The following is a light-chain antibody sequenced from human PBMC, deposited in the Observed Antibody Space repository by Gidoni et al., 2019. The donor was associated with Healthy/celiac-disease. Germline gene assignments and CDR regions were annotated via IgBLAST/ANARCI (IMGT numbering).Light chain of an antibody. V-gene: IGKV4-1*01. Sequence: EIVMTQSPDSLAVSLGERATINCKSSQSFLYSSNNKNYLAWYQQKPGQPPKLLIYWASTRESGVPDRFSGSGSGTDFTLTISSLQAEDVAVYYCQQYYSTPPTFGGGTKVEIK. J-gene: IGKJ4*01. CDR3: QQYYSTPPT. CDR1: QSFLYSSNNKNY. CDR2: WAS.